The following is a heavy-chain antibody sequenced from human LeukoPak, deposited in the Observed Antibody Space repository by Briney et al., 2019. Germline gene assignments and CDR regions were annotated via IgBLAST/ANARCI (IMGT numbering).Heavy chain of an antibody. V-gene: IGHV4-59*01. CDR2: VHYTGST. CDR1: GGSISSYY. CDR3: AREFTGSSSDY. J-gene: IGHJ4*02. D-gene: IGHD1-26*01. Sequence: SETLSLTCTVSGGSISSYYWSWIRQPPGKGLEWIGYVHYTGSTKYNPSLKSRVTISVDTSKNQFSLKLSSVTAADTAVYFCAREFTGSSSDYWGQGTLVTVSS.